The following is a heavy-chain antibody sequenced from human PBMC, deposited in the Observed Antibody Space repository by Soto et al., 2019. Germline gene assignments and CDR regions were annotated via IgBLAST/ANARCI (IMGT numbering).Heavy chain of an antibody. CDR3: ARTTGDYGLFDY. CDR1: GFTVSSNY. V-gene: IGHV3-53*04. J-gene: IGHJ4*02. Sequence: GGSLRLSCAASGFTVSSNYMSWVRQAPGKGLEWVSVIYSGGITYYADSVKGRFTISGHNSKNTLYLQMNSLRAEDTAVYYCARTTGDYGLFDYWGQGTLDTVSS. CDR2: IYSGGIT. D-gene: IGHD4-17*01.